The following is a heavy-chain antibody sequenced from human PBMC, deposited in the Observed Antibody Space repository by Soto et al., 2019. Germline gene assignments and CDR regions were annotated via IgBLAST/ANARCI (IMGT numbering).Heavy chain of an antibody. CDR1: GYTFTSYA. Sequence: QVPLVQSGAEVKKPGASVKVSCKASGYTFTSYAMHWVRQAPGQRLEWMGWINAGNGNTKYSQKFQGRVTITRDTSASTAYMELSSLRSEDTAVYYCARDRVVVAATPLKVYYYMDVWGKGTTVTVSS. CDR3: ARDRVVVAATPLKVYYYMDV. CDR2: INAGNGNT. J-gene: IGHJ6*03. V-gene: IGHV1-3*01. D-gene: IGHD2-15*01.